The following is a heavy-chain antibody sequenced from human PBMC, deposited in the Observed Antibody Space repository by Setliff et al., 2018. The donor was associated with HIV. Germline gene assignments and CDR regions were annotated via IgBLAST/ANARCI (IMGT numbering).Heavy chain of an antibody. Sequence: ASVKVSCKASGHTFNNYDINWVRRATGQGLEWMGWMNPNSGATGYARKFQGRVTMTRKTSISTAYMELRSLRSDDTAVYYCARGYCSSTSCYGIYYFDNWGQGTPVTVSS. CDR3: ARGYCSSTSCYGIYYFDN. D-gene: IGHD2-2*01. CDR1: GHTFNNYD. J-gene: IGHJ4*02. CDR2: MNPNSGAT. V-gene: IGHV1-8*01.